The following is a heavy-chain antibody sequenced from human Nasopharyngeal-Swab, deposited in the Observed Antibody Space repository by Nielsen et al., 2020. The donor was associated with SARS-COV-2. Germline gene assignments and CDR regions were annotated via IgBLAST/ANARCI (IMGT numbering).Heavy chain of an antibody. J-gene: IGHJ5*02. D-gene: IGHD6-13*01. CDR3: ARGKIAAAGTGWFDP. CDR2: IKQDGSEQ. V-gene: IGHV3-7*01. Sequence: GESLKISCAASGFTFSNAWMSWVRQAPGKGLEWVANIKQDGSEQFYVDSVKGRFTISRDNAKNSLYLQMNSLRAEDTAVYYCARGKIAAAGTGWFDPWGQGTLVTVSS. CDR1: GFTFSNAW.